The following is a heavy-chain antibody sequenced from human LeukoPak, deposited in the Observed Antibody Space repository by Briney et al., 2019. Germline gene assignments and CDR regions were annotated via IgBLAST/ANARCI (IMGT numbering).Heavy chain of an antibody. V-gene: IGHV3-53*01. D-gene: IGHD6-25*01. J-gene: IGHJ4*02. CDR2: IYGGGSA. Sequence: GGSLRLSCAASGFTVSSNYMSWVRQAPGKGLEWVSVIYGGGSAYYADSVKGRFTISRDNSRNTLYLQMNSLRAEDTAVYYCARSPWGDSSGPYYFDYWGQGTLSPSPQ. CDR1: GFTVSSNY. CDR3: ARSPWGDSSGPYYFDY.